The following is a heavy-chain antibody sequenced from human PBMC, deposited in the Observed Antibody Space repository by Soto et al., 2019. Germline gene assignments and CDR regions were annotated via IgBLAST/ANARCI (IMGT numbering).Heavy chain of an antibody. CDR2: IYHSGSA. CDR1: GDSVSSRFW. V-gene: IGHV4-4*02. Sequence: QVELQESGPGLVKPSGTLSLTCAVSGDSVSSRFWWSWVRQSPGKGLEWIGEIYHSGSANYNPSLNSRVTMSVDNSKNHFSLKLNSVTAADTAVYYCARYNAASGTYYFDYWGQGTLVTVSS. D-gene: IGHD6-13*01. J-gene: IGHJ4*02. CDR3: ARYNAASGTYYFDY.